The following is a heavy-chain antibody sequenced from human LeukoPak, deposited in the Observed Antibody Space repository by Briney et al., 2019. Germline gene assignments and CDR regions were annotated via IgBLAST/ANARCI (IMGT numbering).Heavy chain of an antibody. V-gene: IGHV1-18*01. CDR2: ISAYNGNT. CDR1: GYTFTSYG. J-gene: IGHJ4*02. D-gene: IGHD3-10*01. Sequence: GASVKVSCKASGYTFTSYGISWVRQAPGQGLEWLGWISAYNGNTNYAQKLQGRVTMTTDTSTSTAYMELRSLRSDDTAVYYCARDSPYYYYGSGSSIDYWGQGTLVTVSS. CDR3: ARDSPYYYYGSGSSIDY.